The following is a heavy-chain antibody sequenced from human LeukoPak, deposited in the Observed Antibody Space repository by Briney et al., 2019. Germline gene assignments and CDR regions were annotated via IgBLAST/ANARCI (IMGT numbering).Heavy chain of an antibody. V-gene: IGHV4-59*01. J-gene: IGHJ5*02. CDR1: GGSISTFS. CDR3: ARDAGGTWFDP. Sequence: SETLSLTCTVSGGSISTFSWNWIRQPPGQGLEWIGYGNSNGGTYNNPSLKSRVTVSLDMSKNQFSLKLSSATAADTAVYYCARDAGGTWFDPWGQGILVTVSS. CDR2: GNSNGGT.